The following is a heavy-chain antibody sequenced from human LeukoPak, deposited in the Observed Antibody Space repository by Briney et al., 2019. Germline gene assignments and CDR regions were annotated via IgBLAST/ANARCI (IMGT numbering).Heavy chain of an antibody. Sequence: PSETLSLTCTVSGGSISSSSYYWGWIRQPPGKGLEWIGSIYYSGSTYYNPSLKSRVTISVDTSKNQFSLKLSSVTAADTAVYYCARPRTIRDGYNFLDYWGQGTLVTVSS. V-gene: IGHV4-39*07. J-gene: IGHJ4*02. D-gene: IGHD5-24*01. CDR2: IYYSGST. CDR1: GGSISSSSYY. CDR3: ARPRTIRDGYNFLDY.